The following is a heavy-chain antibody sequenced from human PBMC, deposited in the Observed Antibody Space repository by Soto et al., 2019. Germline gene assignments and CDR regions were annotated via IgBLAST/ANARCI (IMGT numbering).Heavy chain of an antibody. CDR3: AKISTRSSGRTDYFDF. CDR2: ISASGGST. D-gene: IGHD3-22*01. V-gene: IGHV3-23*01. CDR1: GFTFTTYP. J-gene: IGHJ4*02. Sequence: PGGSLRLSCVASGFTFTTYPINWVRQAPGKGLEWVSGISASGGSTYYADSVKGRFTISRDNSKDTLYLQMNSLRDDDTAIYYCAKISTRSSGRTDYFDFWGQGTLVTVSS.